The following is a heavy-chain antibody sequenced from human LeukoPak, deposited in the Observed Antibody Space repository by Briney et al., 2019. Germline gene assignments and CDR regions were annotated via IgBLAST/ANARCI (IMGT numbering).Heavy chain of an antibody. D-gene: IGHD3-10*01. V-gene: IGHV4-39*07. CDR3: ARDYYYGSGNWFDP. J-gene: IGHJ5*02. Sequence: PSETLSLTCTVSGGSISSSSYYWGWIRQPPGKGLEWIGSIYYSGSTYYNPSLKSRVTMSVDTSKNQFSLKLSSVTAADTAVYYCARDYYYGSGNWFDPWGQGTLVTVSS. CDR1: GGSISSSSYY. CDR2: IYYSGST.